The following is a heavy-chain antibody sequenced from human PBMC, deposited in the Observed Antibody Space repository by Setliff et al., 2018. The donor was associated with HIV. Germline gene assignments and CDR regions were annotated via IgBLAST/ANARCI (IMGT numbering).Heavy chain of an antibody. Sequence: ASETLSLTCAVYGYPIDSGFYWGWIRQTPGKGLEWIASSYHTGSKYDNPSLKRRVTISVDTSKNQFSLKLTSVTAADTAVYYCARNHYYGSGKNRWFDPWGQGMLVTVSS. CDR2: SYHTGSK. CDR1: GYPIDSGFY. CDR3: ARNHYYGSGKNRWFDP. V-gene: IGHV4-38-2*01. D-gene: IGHD3-10*01. J-gene: IGHJ5*02.